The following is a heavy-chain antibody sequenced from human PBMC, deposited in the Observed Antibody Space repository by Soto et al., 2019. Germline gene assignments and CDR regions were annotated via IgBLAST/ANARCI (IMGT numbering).Heavy chain of an antibody. CDR3: ARALGNYGLDY. J-gene: IGHJ4*02. V-gene: IGHV4-38-2*02. CDR2: IYHSGDT. CDR1: GYFISSGYY. D-gene: IGHD1-7*01. Sequence: PSETLSLTCSVSGYFISSGYYWGWIRQPPGKGLEWIGSIYHSGDTYFNPSLKSRVTISADTSKNQFSLELSSVTAADTAVYYCARALGNYGLDYWGQGTLVTVSS.